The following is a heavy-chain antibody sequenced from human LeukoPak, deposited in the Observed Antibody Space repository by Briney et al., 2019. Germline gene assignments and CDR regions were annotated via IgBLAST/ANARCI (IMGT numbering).Heavy chain of an antibody. Sequence: PGRSLRLSCASSGFTFSSYSMNWVRQAPGKGLEWVSSISSSSSYIYYAASVKGRFTISRDNAKNSLYLQMNSLRAEDTAVYYCARRSGRCDYWGQGTLVTVYS. D-gene: IGHD1-1*01. V-gene: IGHV3-21*01. CDR1: GFTFSSYS. CDR3: ARRSGRCDY. J-gene: IGHJ4*02. CDR2: ISSSSSYI.